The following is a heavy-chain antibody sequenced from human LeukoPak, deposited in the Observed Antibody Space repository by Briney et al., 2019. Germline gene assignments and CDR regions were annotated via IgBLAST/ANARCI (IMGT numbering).Heavy chain of an antibody. V-gene: IGHV3-48*01. CDR2: IGIDSGNT. J-gene: IGHJ4*02. CDR1: GFPFIEYS. D-gene: IGHD1-1*01. Sequence: GGSLRLSCTASGFPFIEYSMNWVRQVPGKGLEWIAYIGIDSGNTKYADSVRGRSTISADKAKNSLYLQMNSLRVEDTAVYYCARDHNYAFDNWGQGTLVSVAS. CDR3: ARDHNYAFDN.